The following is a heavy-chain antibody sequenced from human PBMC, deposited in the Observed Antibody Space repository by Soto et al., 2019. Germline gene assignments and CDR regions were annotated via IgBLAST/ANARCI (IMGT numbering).Heavy chain of an antibody. CDR1: GFTFSSYD. V-gene: IGHV3-30*18. Sequence: PGGSLRLSCAASGFTFSSYDMYWVRQAPGKGLEWVAVISYDGSSEYYADSAKGRFTISRDNSKNTLYLQMNSLRAEDTAVYYCAKDRIFFNCDTRGHIHYWCPATLVSGS. CDR3: AKDRIFFNCDTRGHIHY. CDR2: ISYDGSSE. D-gene: IGHD3-22*01. J-gene: IGHJ4*02.